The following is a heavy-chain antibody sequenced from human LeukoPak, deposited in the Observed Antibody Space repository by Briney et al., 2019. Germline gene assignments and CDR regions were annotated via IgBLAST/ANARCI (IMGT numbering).Heavy chain of an antibody. CDR1: GYTFTSYA. J-gene: IGHJ6*02. V-gene: IGHV1-3*01. CDR3: ARDLQWLGYYYYYGMDV. D-gene: IGHD6-19*01. CDR2: INAGNGNT. Sequence: ASVKVSWKASGYTFTSYAMHWVRQAPGQRLEWMGWINAGNGNTKYSQKFQGRVTITRDTSASTAYMELSSLRSEDTAVYYCARDLQWLGYYYYYGMDVWGQGTTVTVSS.